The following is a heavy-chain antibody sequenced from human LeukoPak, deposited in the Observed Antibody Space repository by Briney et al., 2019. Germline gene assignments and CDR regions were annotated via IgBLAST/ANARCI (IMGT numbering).Heavy chain of an antibody. CDR3: ARERPAIYDILTGYSTKGDYHYGMDV. CDR1: GYTFTSYG. D-gene: IGHD3-9*01. Sequence: ASVKVSCKASGYTFTSYGISWVRQAPGQGLEWMGWISAYNGNTNYAQKLQGRVTMTTDTSTSTAYMELRSLRSDDTAVYYCARERPAIYDILTGYSTKGDYHYGMDVWGQGTTVTVSS. J-gene: IGHJ6*02. CDR2: ISAYNGNT. V-gene: IGHV1-18*01.